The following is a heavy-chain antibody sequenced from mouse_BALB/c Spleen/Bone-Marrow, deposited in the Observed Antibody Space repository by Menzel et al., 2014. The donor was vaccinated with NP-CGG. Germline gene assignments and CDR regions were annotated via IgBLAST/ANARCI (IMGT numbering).Heavy chain of an antibody. CDR1: GFNIKDTY. CDR2: IDPANGNT. CDR3: ASYYYGSSRFAY. J-gene: IGHJ3*01. V-gene: IGHV14-3*02. D-gene: IGHD1-1*01. Sequence: EVNVVDSGAELVKPGASVKLSCTASGFNIKDTYMHWVKQRPEQGLEWIGRIDPANGNTKYDPKFQGKATITADTSSNTAYLQLSSLTSEDTAVYYCASYYYGSSRFAYWGQGTLVTVSA.